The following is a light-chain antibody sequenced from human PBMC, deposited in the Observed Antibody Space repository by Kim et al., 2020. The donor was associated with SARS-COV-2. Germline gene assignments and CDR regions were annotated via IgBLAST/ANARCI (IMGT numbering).Light chain of an antibody. CDR1: RRISSSY. J-gene: IGKJ2*01. Sequence: SLSPGGPAPLSCRASRRISSSYLAWYQQKPGQAPRLLIYGASSRATGIPDRFSGSGSGTDFTLTISRLEPEDFAVYYCQQYGSSYTFGQGTKLEI. CDR2: GAS. CDR3: QQYGSSYT. V-gene: IGKV3-20*01.